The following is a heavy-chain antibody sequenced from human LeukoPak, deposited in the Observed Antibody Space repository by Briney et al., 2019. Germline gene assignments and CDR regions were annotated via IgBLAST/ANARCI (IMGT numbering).Heavy chain of an antibody. V-gene: IGHV5-51*01. J-gene: IGHJ5*02. Sequence: GESLKISCKGSGYSINNYWIGWVRQMPGKGLEWMGIIYPADSDIRYSPSSQGQVTISADKSISTAYLQWSSLKASDTAIYYCARQEYCSGGSCYTWFDPWGQGTLVTVSS. CDR3: ARQEYCSGGSCYTWFDP. D-gene: IGHD2-15*01. CDR2: IYPADSDI. CDR1: GYSINNYW.